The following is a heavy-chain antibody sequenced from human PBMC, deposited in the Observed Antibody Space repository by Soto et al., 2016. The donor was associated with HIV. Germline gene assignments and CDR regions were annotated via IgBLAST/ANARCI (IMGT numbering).Heavy chain of an antibody. CDR3: AKAPPRGXSGCSFDC. CDR1: GFTFSSYA. Sequence: EVQLLESGGGLVPPGGSLRLSCAASGFTFSSYAMSWVRQAPGKGLEWVSAISDSGGSTYYADSVKGRFTISRDNSKNTLYLQMNSLRADDTAVYYCAKAPPRGXSGCSFDCWGQGTLVTVSS. CDR2: ISDSGGST. D-gene: IGHD6-19*01. J-gene: IGHJ4*02. V-gene: IGHV3-23*01.